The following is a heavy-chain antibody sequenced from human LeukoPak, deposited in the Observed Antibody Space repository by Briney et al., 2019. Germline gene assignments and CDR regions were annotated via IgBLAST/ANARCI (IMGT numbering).Heavy chain of an antibody. J-gene: IGHJ1*01. Sequence: ASVKVSCRASGYTFTSYGISWVRQAPGQGLEWMGWISAYNGNTNYAQKLQGRVTMTTDTSASTAYMELRSLRSDDTAVYYCARDYSSGWYGAEYFQHWGQGTLVTVSS. D-gene: IGHD6-19*01. V-gene: IGHV1-18*01. CDR2: ISAYNGNT. CDR1: GYTFTSYG. CDR3: ARDYSSGWYGAEYFQH.